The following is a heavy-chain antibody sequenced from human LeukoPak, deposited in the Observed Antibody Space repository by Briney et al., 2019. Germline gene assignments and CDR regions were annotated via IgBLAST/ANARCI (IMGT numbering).Heavy chain of an antibody. CDR2: ISGSGGST. Sequence: GGSLRLSCAASGFTFSSYEMNWVRQAPGKGLEWVSAISGSGGSTYYADSVKGRFTISRDNSKNTLYLQMNSLRAEDTAVYYCAKDLYDSSGYYYYYGMDVWGQGTTVTVSS. D-gene: IGHD3-22*01. CDR1: GFTFSSYE. J-gene: IGHJ6*02. CDR3: AKDLYDSSGYYYYYGMDV. V-gene: IGHV3-23*01.